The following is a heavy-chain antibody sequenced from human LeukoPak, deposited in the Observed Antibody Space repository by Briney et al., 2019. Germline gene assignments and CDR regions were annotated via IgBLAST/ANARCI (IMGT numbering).Heavy chain of an antibody. CDR2: ISSSGSTI. V-gene: IGHV3-48*03. D-gene: IGHD3-3*01. CDR1: GFTFSSYE. Sequence: GGSLRLSCAASGFTFSSYEMNWVRQAPGKGLEWVSYISSSGSTIYYADSVKGRFTISRDNAKNSLYLQMNSLRAEDTAVYYCARGGYDFWSEQLYYFDYWGQGTLVTVSS. CDR3: ARGGYDFWSEQLYYFDY. J-gene: IGHJ4*02.